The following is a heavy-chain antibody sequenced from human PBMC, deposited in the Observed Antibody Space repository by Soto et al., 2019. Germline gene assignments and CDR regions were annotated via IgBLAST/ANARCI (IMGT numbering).Heavy chain of an antibody. CDR2: IKQDGSEK. J-gene: IGHJ4*02. Sequence: EVQLVESGGGLVQPGGSLRLSCAASGFTFSRYWMSWVRQAPGKGLEWVANIKQDGSEKYYADSVKGRFTISRDNVKNSLYLQVNSLRAEDTAMYYCARDLRGTTGPFDYWGQGTLVTVSS. D-gene: IGHD1-7*01. CDR1: GFTFSRYW. CDR3: ARDLRGTTGPFDY. V-gene: IGHV3-7*03.